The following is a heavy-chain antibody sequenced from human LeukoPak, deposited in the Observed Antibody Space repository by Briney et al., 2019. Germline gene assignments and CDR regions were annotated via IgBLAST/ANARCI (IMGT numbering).Heavy chain of an antibody. CDR3: AKDMRVLAGALNAFDI. D-gene: IGHD2-8*02. V-gene: IGHV3-30*18. J-gene: IGHJ3*02. Sequence: GGSLRLSCAASGFTFSSYGMHWVRQAPGKGLEWVAVISYDGSNKYHADSVKGRFTISRDNSKNTLYLQMNSLRAEDTAVYYCAKDMRVLAGALNAFDIWGQGTMVTVSS. CDR2: ISYDGSNK. CDR1: GFTFSSYG.